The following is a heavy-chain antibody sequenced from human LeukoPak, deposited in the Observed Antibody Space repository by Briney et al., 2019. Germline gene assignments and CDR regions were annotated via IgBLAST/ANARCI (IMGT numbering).Heavy chain of an antibody. V-gene: IGHV4-34*01. CDR3: ARERGGPYDFWSGYKY. Sequence: SETLSLTCAVYGGSFSGYYWSWIRQPPGKGLEWIGEINHSGSTNYNPSLKSRVTISVDTSKNQFSLKLSSVTAADTAVYYCARERGGPYDFWSGYKYWGQGTLVTVSS. CDR2: INHSGST. CDR1: GGSFSGYY. J-gene: IGHJ4*02. D-gene: IGHD3-3*01.